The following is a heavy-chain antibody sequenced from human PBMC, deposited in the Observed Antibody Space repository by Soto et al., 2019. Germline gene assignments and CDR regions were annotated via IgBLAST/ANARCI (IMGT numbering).Heavy chain of an antibody. V-gene: IGHV1-18*01. CDR2: ISAYNGNT. D-gene: IGHD4-17*01. Sequence: QVQLVQSGAEVKKPGASVKVSCKASGYTFTSYGISWVRQAPGQGLEWMGWISAYNGNTNYAQKLQGRVTMTTDTSTSTAYMELRRLRYDDTAVYYCARDPLRGTVTEGPMTFDYWGQGTLVTVSS. J-gene: IGHJ4*02. CDR1: GYTFTSYG. CDR3: ARDPLRGTVTEGPMTFDY.